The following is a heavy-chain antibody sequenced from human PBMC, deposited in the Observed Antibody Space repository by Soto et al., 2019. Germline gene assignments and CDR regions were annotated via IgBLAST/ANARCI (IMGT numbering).Heavy chain of an antibody. D-gene: IGHD4-17*01. CDR2: IYYSGST. J-gene: IGHJ4*02. Sequence: PSDTLSLTCTVSGGSISRYSWRWIRQPPGKGLEWIGYIYYSGSTNYNPSLKSRVTISVDTSKNQFSLKLSSVTAADTAVYYCARAYGDYVFDYWGQGTLVTVS. CDR1: GGSISRYS. CDR3: ARAYGDYVFDY. V-gene: IGHV4-59*01.